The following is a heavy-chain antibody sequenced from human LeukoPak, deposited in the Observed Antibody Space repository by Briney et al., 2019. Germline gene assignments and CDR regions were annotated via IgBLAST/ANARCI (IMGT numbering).Heavy chain of an antibody. V-gene: IGHV1-18*01. D-gene: IGHD2-2*01. CDR1: GFTFSSYG. J-gene: IGHJ5*02. CDR2: ISAYNGNT. CDR3: ARDPHPHFVVVPAAMES. Sequence: ASVKVSCKASGFTFSSYGISWVRQAPGQGLEWMGWISAYNGNTNYAQKLQGRVTMTTDTSTSTAYMELRSLRSDDTAVYYCARDPHPHFVVVPAAMESWGQGTLVTVSS.